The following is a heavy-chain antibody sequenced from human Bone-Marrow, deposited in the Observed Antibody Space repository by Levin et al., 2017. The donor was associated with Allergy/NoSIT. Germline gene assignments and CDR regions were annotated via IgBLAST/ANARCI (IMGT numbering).Heavy chain of an antibody. CDR3: ARSRYSSGWSYLGH. CDR1: GDSINNNC. J-gene: IGHJ4*02. D-gene: IGHD6-19*01. CDR2: YFYKGNT. Sequence: SETLSLTCTVSGDSINNNCWSWIRQPPGMGLEWIGYYFYKGNTEYNPSLKSRATISVDASKNQMSLKLDSVTAADTAVYFCARSRYSSGWSYLGHWGQGMLVIVSS. V-gene: IGHV4-59*01.